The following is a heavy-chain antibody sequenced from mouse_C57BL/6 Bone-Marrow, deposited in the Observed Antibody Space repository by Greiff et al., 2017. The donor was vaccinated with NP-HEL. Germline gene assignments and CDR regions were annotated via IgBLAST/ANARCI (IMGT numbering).Heavy chain of an antibody. CDR2: IDPENGDT. CDR3: RYYYGSGPYAMEY. J-gene: IGHJ4*01. V-gene: IGHV14-4*01. CDR1: GFNIKDDY. D-gene: IGHD1-1*01. Sequence: VQLQQSGAELVRPGASVKLSCTASGFNIKDDYMHWVKQRPEQGLEWIGWIDPENGDTEYASKFQGKATITADTSSNTAYLQLSSLTSEDTAVYYCRYYYGSGPYAMEYWGQGTSVTVAS.